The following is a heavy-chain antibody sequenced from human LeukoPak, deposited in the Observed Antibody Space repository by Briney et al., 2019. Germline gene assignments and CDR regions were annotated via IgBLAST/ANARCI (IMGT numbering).Heavy chain of an antibody. Sequence: GGSLRLSCGAHGLTFCSYAMHTVRQAPGRGVGWVEVISYDGSNKYYADSVKGRFTISRDNSKNTLYLQMNSLRAEDTAVYYCARESYSDYWGQGTLVTVSS. CDR3: ARESYSDY. CDR1: GLTFCSYA. J-gene: IGHJ4*02. D-gene: IGHD4-11*01. CDR2: ISYDGSNK. V-gene: IGHV3-30-3*01.